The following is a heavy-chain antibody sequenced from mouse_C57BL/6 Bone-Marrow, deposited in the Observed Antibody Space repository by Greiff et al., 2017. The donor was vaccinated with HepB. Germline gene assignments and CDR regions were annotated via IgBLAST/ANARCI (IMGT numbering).Heavy chain of an antibody. CDR1: GYTFTSYG. CDR2: IYPRSGNT. CDR3: AKYGSSYEGAY. J-gene: IGHJ3*01. V-gene: IGHV1-81*01. Sequence: QVHVKQSGAELARPGASVKLSCKASGYTFTSYGISWVKQRTGQGLEWIGEIYPRSGNTYYNEKFKGKATLTADKSSSTAYMELRSLTSEDSAVYFCAKYGSSYEGAYWGQGTLVTVSA. D-gene: IGHD1-1*01.